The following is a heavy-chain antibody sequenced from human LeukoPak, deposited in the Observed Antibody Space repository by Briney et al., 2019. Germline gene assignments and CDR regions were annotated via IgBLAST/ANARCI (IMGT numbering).Heavy chain of an antibody. CDR1: GGTFSNYA. CDR3: ARHLRVLRYFDWLLFPSSYYYMDV. V-gene: IGHV1-69*06. J-gene: IGHJ6*03. CDR2: VIPIFSTA. D-gene: IGHD3-9*01. Sequence: SVKVSCKASGGTFSNYAIGWVRQAPGQGLEWMGGVIPIFSTANYAQKFQGRVTITADRSTSTAYMELSSLRSDDTAVYYCARHLRVLRYFDWLLFPSSYYYMDVWGKGTTVTISS.